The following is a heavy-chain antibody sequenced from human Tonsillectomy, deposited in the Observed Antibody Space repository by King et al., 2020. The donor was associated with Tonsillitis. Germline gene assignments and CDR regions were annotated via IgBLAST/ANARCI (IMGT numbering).Heavy chain of an antibody. CDR3: ARHLSAWLRDPRYYDY. CDR1: GYSFTDHW. Sequence: QLVQSGAEVKKPGESLRISCKGSGYSFTDHWITWVRHMPGKGLEWMGRIDPSDSYINYNPSFQGHVTISSDQSISTAYLQWSSLKASDTAMYYCARHLSAWLRDPRYYDYWGQGTLVTVSS. J-gene: IGHJ4*02. D-gene: IGHD5-12*01. V-gene: IGHV5-10-1*01. CDR2: IDPSDSYI.